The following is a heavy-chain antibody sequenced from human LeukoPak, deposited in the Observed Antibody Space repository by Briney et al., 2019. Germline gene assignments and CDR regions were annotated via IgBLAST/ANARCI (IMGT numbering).Heavy chain of an antibody. CDR3: ARDGGTGWYQLL. CDR2: ISGSGGST. J-gene: IGHJ3*01. V-gene: IGHV3-23*01. CDR1: GFTFSSYA. D-gene: IGHD6-19*01. Sequence: GGSLRLSCAASGFTFSSYAMSWVRQAPGKGLEWVSAISGSGGSTYYADSVKGRFTISRDNSNNTLYLQMNSLRAEDTAAYYCARDGGTGWYQLLWGQGTMVTVSS.